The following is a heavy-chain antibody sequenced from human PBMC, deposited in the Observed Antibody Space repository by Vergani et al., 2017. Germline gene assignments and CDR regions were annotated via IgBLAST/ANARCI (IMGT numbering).Heavy chain of an antibody. V-gene: IGHV1-46*03. Sequence: QVQVVQSGAEVKKSGASVKVSCKTSGYTFSNYYMHWVRQAPGQGLEWMGIINPSGGHTNYAQKFQGRVTMTRDTSTSTVYMELSSLGSDDTAIYYCARGDYGILTGYRYWGQGTLVTVSA. J-gene: IGHJ4*02. D-gene: IGHD3-9*01. CDR1: GYTFSNYY. CDR3: ARGDYGILTGYRY. CDR2: INPSGGHT.